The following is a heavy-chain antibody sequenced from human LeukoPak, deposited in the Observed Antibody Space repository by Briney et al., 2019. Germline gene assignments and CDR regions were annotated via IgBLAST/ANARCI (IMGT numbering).Heavy chain of an antibody. J-gene: IGHJ4*02. V-gene: IGHV4-59*01. CDR1: GGSISSYY. Sequence: PSETLSLTCTVSGGSISSYYWSWIRQPPGKGLEWIGYIYYSGSTNYNPSLKSRVTISVDTSKNQFSLKLSSVTAADTAVYYCARVYYDSSGYYSFGFDYWGQGTLVTVSS. CDR3: ARVYYDSSGYYSFGFDY. D-gene: IGHD3-22*01. CDR2: IYYSGST.